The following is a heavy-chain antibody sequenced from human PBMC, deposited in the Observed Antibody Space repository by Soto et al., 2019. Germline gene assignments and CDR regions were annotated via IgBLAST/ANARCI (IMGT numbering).Heavy chain of an antibody. J-gene: IGHJ4*02. D-gene: IGHD1-26*01. Sequence: ASVKVSCKASGYTFNSYAMHWERQAPGQRLEWMGWINAGNGNTKYSQKFQGRVTITRDTSASTAYMELSSLRTEDTAVYFCARQRSKLELDDWGQGTLVTVSS. CDR3: ARQRSKLELDD. CDR2: INAGNGNT. CDR1: GYTFNSYA. V-gene: IGHV1-3*01.